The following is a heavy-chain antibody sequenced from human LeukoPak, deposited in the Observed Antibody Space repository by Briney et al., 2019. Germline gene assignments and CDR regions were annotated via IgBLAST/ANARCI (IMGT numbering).Heavy chain of an antibody. Sequence: GGSLRLSCAASGFTFSTFAMIWVRQPPGKGLEWVSSIFPSGGEIHYADSVRGRFTISRDNSKSTLSLQMNSLRAEDTAVYYCAKDQPYNWNNRWPRTFDYWGQGTLVTVSS. D-gene: IGHD1/OR15-1a*01. J-gene: IGHJ4*02. V-gene: IGHV3-23*01. CDR2: IFPSGGEI. CDR1: GFTFSTFA. CDR3: AKDQPYNWNNRWPRTFDY.